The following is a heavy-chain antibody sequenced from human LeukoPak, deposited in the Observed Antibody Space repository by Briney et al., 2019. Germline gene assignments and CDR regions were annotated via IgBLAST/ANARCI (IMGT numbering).Heavy chain of an antibody. CDR2: TSSSSSYI. J-gene: IGHJ4*02. D-gene: IGHD2/OR15-2a*01. V-gene: IGHV3-21*01. CDR1: GFTFSSYS. CDR3: ARDVLHTPFDY. Sequence: GGSLRLSCAASGFTFSSYSMNWVRQAPGKGLEWVSSTSSSSSYIYYAGSVKGRFTISRDNAKNSLYLQMNSLRAEDTAVYYCARDVLHTPFDYWGQGTLVTVSS.